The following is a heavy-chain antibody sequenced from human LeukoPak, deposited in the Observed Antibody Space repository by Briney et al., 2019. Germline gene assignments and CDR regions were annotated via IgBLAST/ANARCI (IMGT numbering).Heavy chain of an antibody. CDR2: IIPIFGTA. V-gene: IGHV1-69*13. J-gene: IGHJ6*02. CDR3: AREDARSNWNLLGYYYYGMDV. Sequence: SVKVSCKASGGTFSSYAISWVRQAPGQGLEWMGRIIPIFGTANYAQKFQGRVTITADESTSTAYMELSSLRSEDTAVYYCAREDARSNWNLLGYYYYGMDVWGQGTTVTVSS. CDR1: GGTFSSYA. D-gene: IGHD1-1*01.